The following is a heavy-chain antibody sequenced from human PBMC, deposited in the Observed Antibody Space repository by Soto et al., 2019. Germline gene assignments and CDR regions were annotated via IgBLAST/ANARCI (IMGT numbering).Heavy chain of an antibody. D-gene: IGHD3-3*01. CDR1: GYPVTAYY. CDR2: INPATVAA. J-gene: IGHJ3*02. CDR3: ARGGGVGVAGSAAFDM. Sequence: QLHLVQSGAVVKKPGASVTVSCSASGYPVTAYYMHWVRQAPGRGLEWMGGINPATVAAKYTQTFQGRVTMTRATSTSTVFMELSGLTSEDTAVFYCARGGGVGVAGSAAFDMWGQGTLVTVSS. V-gene: IGHV1-2*02.